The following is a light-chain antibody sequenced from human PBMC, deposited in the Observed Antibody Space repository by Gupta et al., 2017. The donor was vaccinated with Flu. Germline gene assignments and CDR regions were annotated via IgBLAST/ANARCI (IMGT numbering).Light chain of an antibody. CDR1: SSDVVDYNC. V-gene: IGLV2-14*01. CDR2: EVT. CDR3: SSDTNSGTWV. Sequence: SITISCTGTSSDVVDYNCVTWHRQHPGKAPKLMIYEVTKRPSGVSNRFSGSKSGNTASLIISGLQAEDEGDYYCSSDTNSGTWVFGGGTKLTVL. J-gene: IGLJ3*02.